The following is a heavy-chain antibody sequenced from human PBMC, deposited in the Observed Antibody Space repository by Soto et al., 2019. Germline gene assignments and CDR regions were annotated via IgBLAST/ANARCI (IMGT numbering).Heavy chain of an antibody. Sequence: SETLSLTCTVSGGSISSGGYYWSWIRQHPGKGLEWIGYIYYSGSTYYNPSLKSRVTISVDTSKNQFSLKLSSVTAADTAVYYCARSVVVVPAAIIAVAGTGGMDVWGQGTTVTVS. D-gene: IGHD2-2*01. J-gene: IGHJ6*02. CDR2: IYYSGST. CDR1: GGSISSGGYY. CDR3: ARSVVVVPAAIIAVAGTGGMDV. V-gene: IGHV4-31*03.